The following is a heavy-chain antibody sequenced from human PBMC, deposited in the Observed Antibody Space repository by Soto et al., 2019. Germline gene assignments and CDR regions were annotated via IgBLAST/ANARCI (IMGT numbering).Heavy chain of an antibody. Sequence: SETLSLTCTVSGGSISSGDYYWSWIRQPPGKGLEWTGYIYYSGRTYYNPSLKSRVTISVDTSKNQFSLKLSSVTAADTAVYFCAGHMVRGVIIKGFDYWGQGTLVTVPS. CDR2: IYYSGRT. CDR3: AGHMVRGVIIKGFDY. D-gene: IGHD3-10*01. CDR1: GGSISSGDYY. J-gene: IGHJ4*02. V-gene: IGHV4-30-4*01.